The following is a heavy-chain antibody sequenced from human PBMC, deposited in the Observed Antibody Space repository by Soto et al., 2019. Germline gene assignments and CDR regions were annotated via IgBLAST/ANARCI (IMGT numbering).Heavy chain of an antibody. CDR3: ARGRGRYSSGWSWFDP. D-gene: IGHD6-19*01. J-gene: IGHJ5*02. V-gene: IGHV4-4*02. CDR2: IFQSGST. Sequence: SETLSLTCGVSGGTIRSPDWWTWVRQPPGKGLEWIGEIFQSGSTNYTPSLESRVTISVDKSRNQFSLTLTSVTAADTAVYFCARGRGRYSSGWSWFDPWGQGILVTVSS. CDR1: GGTIRSPDW.